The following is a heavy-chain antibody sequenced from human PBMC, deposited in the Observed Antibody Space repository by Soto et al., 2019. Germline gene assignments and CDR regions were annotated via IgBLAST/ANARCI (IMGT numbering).Heavy chain of an antibody. CDR3: ARRQFPDKAPDAIYADDGFDV. D-gene: IGHD2-2*01. Sequence: QLQLQESGPGLVKPSETLSLTCTVSGGSIGSRGYYWGWIRQPPGKGLEWIGSVFYSGSNYYNPSLKSRVTISIDISNNQFSLRLSSVTAADTAFYYCARRQFPDKAPDAIYADDGFDVWGQGTMVTVTS. CDR1: GGSIGSRGYY. J-gene: IGHJ3*01. CDR2: VFYSGSN. V-gene: IGHV4-39*01.